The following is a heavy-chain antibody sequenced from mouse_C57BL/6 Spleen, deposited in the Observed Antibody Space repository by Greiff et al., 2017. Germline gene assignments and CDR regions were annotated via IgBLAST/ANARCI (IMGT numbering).Heavy chain of an antibody. CDR1: GFTFSSYT. CDR3: AREEGKGMFKGAYYYAMDY. Sequence: EVKVVESGGGLVKPGGSLKLSCAASGFTFSSYTMSWVRQTPEKRLEWVATISGGGGNTYYPDSVKGRLTISRDNAKNTLYLQRSSLRSEDTALYYCAREEGKGMFKGAYYYAMDYWGQGTSVTVSS. V-gene: IGHV5-9*01. CDR2: ISGGGGNT. J-gene: IGHJ4*01. D-gene: IGHD2-10*02.